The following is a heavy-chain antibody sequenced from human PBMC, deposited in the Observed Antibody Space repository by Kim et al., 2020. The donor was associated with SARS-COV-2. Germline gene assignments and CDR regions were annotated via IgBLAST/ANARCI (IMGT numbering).Heavy chain of an antibody. V-gene: IGHV3-48*02. D-gene: IGHD1-7*01. J-gene: IGHJ4*02. CDR3: ARNGASLDWNYSNY. Sequence: AAFVKGRYTISRDNAKNSLYLQMNSLRDEDTAVYYCARNGASLDWNYSNYWGQGTLVTVSS.